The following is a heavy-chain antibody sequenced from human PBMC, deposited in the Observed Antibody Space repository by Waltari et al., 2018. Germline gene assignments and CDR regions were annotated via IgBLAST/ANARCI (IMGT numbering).Heavy chain of an antibody. J-gene: IGHJ5*02. D-gene: IGHD3-10*01. Sequence: QVQLQQWGAGLLKPSETLSLTCAVYGGSFSGYYWSWIRQPPGKGLEWIGEINHSGSTNSNPSLKDRVTNSVDTAKNQFSRKLSSVTAADTAVCYCARKGGLNALSLWFGELLNNWFDPWGQGTLVTVSS. CDR1: GGSFSGYY. CDR2: INHSGST. V-gene: IGHV4-34*01. CDR3: ARKGGLNALSLWFGELLNNWFDP.